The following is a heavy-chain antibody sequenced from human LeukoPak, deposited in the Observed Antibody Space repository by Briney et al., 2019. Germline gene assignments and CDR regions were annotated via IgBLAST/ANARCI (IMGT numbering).Heavy chain of an antibody. Sequence: PGASVKVSCKASGYTFTSYGISWVRQAPGQGLEWMGWISAYNGNTNYAQKLQGRVTMTTDTSTSTAYMELRSLRSDDTAVYYCARFGLGKHIEVAGIPFDIWGQGTMVTVSS. D-gene: IGHD6-19*01. CDR3: ARFGLGKHIEVAGIPFDI. CDR2: ISAYNGNT. V-gene: IGHV1-18*01. J-gene: IGHJ3*02. CDR1: GYTFTSYG.